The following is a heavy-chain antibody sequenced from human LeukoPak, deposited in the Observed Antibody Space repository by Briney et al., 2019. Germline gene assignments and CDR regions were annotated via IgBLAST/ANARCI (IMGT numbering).Heavy chain of an antibody. V-gene: IGHV1-2*02. CDR2: INPNSGGT. D-gene: IGHD2-2*01. Sequence: ASVKVSCKASGYTFTGYYMHWVRQAPGQGLEWMGWINPNSGGTNYAQKFQGRVTMTRDTSISTAYIELSRLRSDDTAVYYCATIGGYCSSTSCYHFDYWGQGTLVTVSS. CDR1: GYTFTGYY. CDR3: ATIGGYCSSTSCYHFDY. J-gene: IGHJ4*02.